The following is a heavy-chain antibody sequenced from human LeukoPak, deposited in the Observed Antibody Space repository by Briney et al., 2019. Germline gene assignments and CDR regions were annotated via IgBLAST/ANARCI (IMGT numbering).Heavy chain of an antibody. CDR3: ARGQQQLVLSN. Sequence: SETLSRTCAVYGESFSGYYWSWIRQPPGKGLEWMGEINHSGGTNDNPSLKSRATISVDTSKNQFSLKLSSVSAADAAVYYCARGQQQLVLSNWGQGTLVTVPS. D-gene: IGHD6-13*01. J-gene: IGHJ4*02. CDR2: INHSGGT. CDR1: GESFSGYY. V-gene: IGHV4-34*04.